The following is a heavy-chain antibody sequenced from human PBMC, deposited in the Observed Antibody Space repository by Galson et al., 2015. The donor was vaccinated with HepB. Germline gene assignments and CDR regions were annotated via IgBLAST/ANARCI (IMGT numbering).Heavy chain of an antibody. V-gene: IGHV5-51*01. Sequence: QSGAEVKKPGESLKISCKGSGYSFTNYWIGWVRQMPGKGLEWMGIIYPGDSDTRYSPSFQGQVTNSADKSISTAYLQWSSLKASDTAMYYCARHAIGYCSGGSCYSMGPPGAYYYYYYGMDVWGQGTTVTVSS. CDR2: IYPGDSDT. CDR1: GYSFTNYW. D-gene: IGHD2-15*01. CDR3: ARHAIGYCSGGSCYSMGPPGAYYYYYYGMDV. J-gene: IGHJ6*02.